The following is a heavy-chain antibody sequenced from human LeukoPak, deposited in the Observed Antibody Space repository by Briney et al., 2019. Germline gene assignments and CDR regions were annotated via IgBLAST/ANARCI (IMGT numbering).Heavy chain of an antibody. V-gene: IGHV3-21*01. J-gene: IGHJ4*02. CDR1: GFTFSRYS. D-gene: IGHD3-22*01. CDR3: ARYEYYYDSSGSNDY. CDR2: ISSSSSYI. Sequence: GGSLRLSCAASGFTFSRYSMNWVRQAPGKGLEWVSSISSSSSYIYYADSVKGRFTISRDNAKNSLYLQMNSLRAEDTAVYYCARYEYYYDSSGSNDYWGQGTLVTVSS.